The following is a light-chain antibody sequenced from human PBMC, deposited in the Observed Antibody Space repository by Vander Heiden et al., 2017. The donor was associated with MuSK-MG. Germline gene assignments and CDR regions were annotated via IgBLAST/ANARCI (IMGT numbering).Light chain of an antibody. CDR1: QSISSW. CDR2: QAS. Sequence: DIQMTQSPSTLSTSVGDRVTISCRASQSISSWLAWYQQKPGKAPKLLIYQASSLESGVPSRFGGSGSGTEFTLTISSLQPDDFATYSCQQDSNYPRAFGQGTKVAIK. V-gene: IGKV1-5*03. CDR3: QQDSNYPRA. J-gene: IGKJ1*01.